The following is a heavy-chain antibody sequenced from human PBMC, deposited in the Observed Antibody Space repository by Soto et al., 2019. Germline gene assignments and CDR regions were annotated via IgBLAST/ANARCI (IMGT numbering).Heavy chain of an antibody. CDR3: ARDRALWFRDY. V-gene: IGHV1-69*13. CDR1: GGTFINYA. D-gene: IGHD3-10*01. Sequence: ASVKVSCKASGGTFINYAFTWVRQAPGQGLEWMGGITPIFGTRNYAQKFQGRVTITADESTSTVYMELSSLKSEDTAVYYCARDRALWFRDYWGQGTLVTVSS. J-gene: IGHJ4*02. CDR2: ITPIFGTR.